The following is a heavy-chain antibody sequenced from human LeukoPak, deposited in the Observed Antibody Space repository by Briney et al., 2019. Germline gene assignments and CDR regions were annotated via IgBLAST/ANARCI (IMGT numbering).Heavy chain of an antibody. CDR3: AGGPQTRLTFGGVIVIPNY. CDR1: GGSISSSNW. Sequence: SGTLSLTCAVSGGSISSSNWWSWVRQPPGKGLEWIGEIYHSGSTNYNPSLKSRVTISVDKSKNQFSLKLSSVTAADTAVYYCAGGPQTRLTFGGVIVIPNYWGQGTLVTVSS. CDR2: IYHSGST. J-gene: IGHJ4*02. D-gene: IGHD3-16*02. V-gene: IGHV4-4*02.